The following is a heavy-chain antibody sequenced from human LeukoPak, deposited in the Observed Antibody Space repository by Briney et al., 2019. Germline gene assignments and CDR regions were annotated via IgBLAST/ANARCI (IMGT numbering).Heavy chain of an antibody. J-gene: IGHJ4*02. Sequence: GGSLRLSCAASGFTFSSYAMGWVRQAPGRGLEWVSAISGSGGSTYYADSVKGRFTISRDNSKNTLYLQMNSLRAEDTAVYYCAKGSSSWYGLDYWGQGTLVTVSS. CDR1: GFTFSSYA. D-gene: IGHD6-13*01. CDR2: ISGSGGST. V-gene: IGHV3-23*01. CDR3: AKGSSSWYGLDY.